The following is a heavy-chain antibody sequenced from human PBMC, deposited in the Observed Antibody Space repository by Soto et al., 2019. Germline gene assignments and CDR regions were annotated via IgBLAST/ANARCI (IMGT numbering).Heavy chain of an antibody. Sequence: GGSLRLSCAASGFTFSNAWINWVRQAPGKGLEWVSAISGSGGSTYYADSVKGRFTISRDNSKNTLYLQMNSLRAEDTAVYYCAKYCSGGSCPDAFDIWGQGTMVTVSS. CDR3: AKYCSGGSCPDAFDI. D-gene: IGHD2-15*01. CDR1: GFTFSNAW. CDR2: ISGSGGST. J-gene: IGHJ3*02. V-gene: IGHV3-23*01.